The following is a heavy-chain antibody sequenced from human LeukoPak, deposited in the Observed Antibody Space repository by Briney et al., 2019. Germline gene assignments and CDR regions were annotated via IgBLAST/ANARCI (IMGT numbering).Heavy chain of an antibody. CDR3: ARKGTDTYY. Sequence: ASVKVPCKASGYTFTSYHINWVRQATGQGLEWMGRMNPNSANTGYAQKFQGRVTMTRNTSISTAYMELSSLRSEDTAVYYCARKGTDTYYWGQGTLVTVSS. J-gene: IGHJ4*02. CDR1: GYTFTSYH. D-gene: IGHD1-1*01. V-gene: IGHV1-8*01. CDR2: MNPNSANT.